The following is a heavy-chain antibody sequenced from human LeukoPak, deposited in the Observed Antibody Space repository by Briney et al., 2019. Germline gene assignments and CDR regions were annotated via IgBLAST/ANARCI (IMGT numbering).Heavy chain of an antibody. V-gene: IGHV3-30-3*01. D-gene: IGHD1-26*01. CDR1: GFTFSSYA. CDR2: ISYDGSNK. J-gene: IGHJ4*02. CDR3: AKEMEWELHSYYFDY. Sequence: GGSLRLSCAASGFTFSSYAMHWVRQAPGKGLEWVAVISYDGSNKYYADSVKGRFTISRDNSKNTLYLQMNSLRAEDTAVYYCAKEMEWELHSYYFDYWGQGTLVTVSS.